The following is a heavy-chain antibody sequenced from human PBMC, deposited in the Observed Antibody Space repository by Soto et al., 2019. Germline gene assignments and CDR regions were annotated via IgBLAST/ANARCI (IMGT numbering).Heavy chain of an antibody. D-gene: IGHD3-22*01. J-gene: IGHJ3*02. CDR1: GYTFTSYG. CDR3: ARIKRKDSSGYYLSSAFDI. V-gene: IGHV1-18*01. CDR2: ISAYNGNT. Sequence: ASVKVSCKASGYTFTSYGISWVRQAPGQGLEWMGWISAYNGNTDYAQKFQGRVTITADESTSTAYMELSSLRSEDTAVYYCARIKRKDSSGYYLSSAFDIWGQGTMVTVSS.